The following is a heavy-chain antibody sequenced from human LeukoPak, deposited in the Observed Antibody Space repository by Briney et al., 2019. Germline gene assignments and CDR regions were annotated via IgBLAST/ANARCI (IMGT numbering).Heavy chain of an antibody. V-gene: IGHV6-1*01. CDR1: GDSVSSNSAA. CDR3: ARGPSWSAYYAFDI. CDR2: TYYRSKWYN. J-gene: IGHJ3*02. D-gene: IGHD3-3*01. Sequence: SQTLSLTCAISGDSVSSNSAAWNWIRPSPSSGLEWLGRTYYRSKWYNDYAVSVKSRITINPDTSKSQFSLHLNSVTPEDTAMYFWARGPSWSAYYAFDIWGQGTMVTVSS.